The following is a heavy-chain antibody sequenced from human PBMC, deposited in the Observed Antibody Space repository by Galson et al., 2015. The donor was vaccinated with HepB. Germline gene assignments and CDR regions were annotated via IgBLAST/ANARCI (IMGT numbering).Heavy chain of an antibody. V-gene: IGHV6-1*01. CDR3: ARGRNGGLDG. J-gene: IGHJ5*02. CDR1: GDSVFPNGVA. D-gene: IGHD3-16*01. CDR2: TYYRSTWRH. Sequence: AISGDSVFPNGVAWNWIRQSPSRGLEWLGRTYYRSTWRHDYAVSVESRITINLDTSVNHFSLQLNSVTPEDTAMYYCARGRNGGLDGWGQGTLVTVSS.